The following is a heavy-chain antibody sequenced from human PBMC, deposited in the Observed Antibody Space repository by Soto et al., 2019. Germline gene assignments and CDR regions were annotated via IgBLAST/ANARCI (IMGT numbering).Heavy chain of an antibody. Sequence: SETLSLTCAVYGGSFSGYYWSWIRQPPGKGLEWIGEINHSGTTNYNPSLKSRVTISVDTSKNQFSLRLSSVTAADTAVYYCARRPTARQESSDYWGQGTLVTVSS. CDR1: GGSFSGYY. CDR3: ARRPTARQESSDY. J-gene: IGHJ4*02. V-gene: IGHV4-34*01. CDR2: INHSGTT.